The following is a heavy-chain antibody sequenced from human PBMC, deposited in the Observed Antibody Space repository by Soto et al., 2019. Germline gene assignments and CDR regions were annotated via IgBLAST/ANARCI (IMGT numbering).Heavy chain of an antibody. CDR2: ISGSGVST. CDR3: AKIDVRSSYLPYGY. V-gene: IGHV3-23*01. Sequence: EVQLLESGGGLVQPGGSLRLSCAASGFTFSSYAMSWVRQAPGKGLEWVSAISGSGVSTYYTDSVKGRFTISGDNSKSTLYLPMTSLRVEDTAVYYFAKIDVRSSYLPYGYWGQGTLVTVSS. CDR1: GFTFSSYA. D-gene: IGHD2-15*01. J-gene: IGHJ4*02.